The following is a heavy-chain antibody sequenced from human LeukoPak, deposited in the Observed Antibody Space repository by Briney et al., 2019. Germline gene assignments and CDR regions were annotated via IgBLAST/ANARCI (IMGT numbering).Heavy chain of an antibody. D-gene: IGHD2-21*01. Sequence: PGGSLRLSCAASGFTFSSYCMSWVRQAQGKGLEWVSAISGSGDYTYHADSVKGRFTIPRDNSKNTLYLQMNSLRAEDTAVYYCAKGSAAGRPYYFDYWGQGALVTVSS. CDR1: GFTFSSYC. CDR2: ISGSGDYT. J-gene: IGHJ4*02. V-gene: IGHV3-23*01. CDR3: AKGSAAGRPYYFDY.